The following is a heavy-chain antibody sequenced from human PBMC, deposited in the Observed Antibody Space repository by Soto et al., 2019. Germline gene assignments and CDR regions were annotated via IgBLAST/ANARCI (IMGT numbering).Heavy chain of an antibody. V-gene: IGHV5-51*01. CDR3: ARHQRDDASRKIDC. D-gene: IGHD3-16*01. J-gene: IGHJ4*02. CDR2: INPADSDI. Sequence: GETLKISCQGSGYSFTSNWIGWVRQMPGKGLEWMGIINPADSDIKYSPSFQGQVTISADKSIGTAYLQWSSLKASDTAMYYCARHQRDDASRKIDCWGQGTLVTVSS. CDR1: GYSFTSNW.